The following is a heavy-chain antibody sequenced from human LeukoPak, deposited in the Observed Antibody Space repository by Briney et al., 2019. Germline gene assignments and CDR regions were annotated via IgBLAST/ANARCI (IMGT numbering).Heavy chain of an antibody. CDR2: ISGSGGGT. V-gene: IGHV3-23*01. CDR1: GFTFSSYA. Sequence: GGSLRLSCAASGFTFSSYAMSWVRQAPGKGLEWDSAISGSGGGTYYADSVKGRFTISRDNSKNTLYLQMNSLRAEDTAVYYCANQHGDYAVGDYWGQGTLVTVSS. J-gene: IGHJ4*02. D-gene: IGHD4-17*01. CDR3: ANQHGDYAVGDY.